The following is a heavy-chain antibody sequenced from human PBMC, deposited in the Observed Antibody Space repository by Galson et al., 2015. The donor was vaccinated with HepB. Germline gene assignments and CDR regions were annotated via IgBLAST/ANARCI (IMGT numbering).Heavy chain of an antibody. CDR3: ARSGVVISHKYFQH. CDR2: INPNSGGT. CDR1: GYAFTGYY. Sequence: SVKVSCKASGYAFTGYYMHWVRQAPGQGLEWMGWINPNSGGTNYAQKFQGRVTMTRDTSISTAYMELSRLRSDDTAVYYCARSGVVISHKYFQHWGQGTLVTVSS. V-gene: IGHV1-2*02. J-gene: IGHJ1*01. D-gene: IGHD3-3*01.